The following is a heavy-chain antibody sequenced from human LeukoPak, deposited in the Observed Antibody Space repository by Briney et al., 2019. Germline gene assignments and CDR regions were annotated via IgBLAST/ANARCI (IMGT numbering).Heavy chain of an antibody. CDR3: ARGGIAAAGYYYYMDV. J-gene: IGHJ6*03. CDR1: GGSISSSSYY. CDR2: IYYSGST. Sequence: SETLSLTCTVSGGSISSSSYYWGRIRQPPGKGLEWIGSIYYSGSTYYNPSLKSRVTISVDKSKNQFSLKLSSVTAADTAVYYCARGGIAAAGYYYYMDVWGKGTTVTVSS. V-gene: IGHV4-39*07. D-gene: IGHD6-13*01.